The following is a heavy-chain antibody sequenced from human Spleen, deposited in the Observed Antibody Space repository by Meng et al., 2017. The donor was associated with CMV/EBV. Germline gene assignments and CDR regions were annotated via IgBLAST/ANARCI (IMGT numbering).Heavy chain of an antibody. CDR3: ARLYSSSSPGGY. CDR1: NYPFTGYG. CDR2: IYPGDSDT. D-gene: IGHD6-13*01. J-gene: IGHJ4*02. V-gene: IGHV5-51*01. Sequence: KVSCKASNYPFTGYGISWVRQAPGQGLEWVGIIYPGDSDTRYSPSFQGQVTISADKSISTAYLQWSSLKASDTAMYYCARLYSSSSPGGYWGQGTLVTVSS.